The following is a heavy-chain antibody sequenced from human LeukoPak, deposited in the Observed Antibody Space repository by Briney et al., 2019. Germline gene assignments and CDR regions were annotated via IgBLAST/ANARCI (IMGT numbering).Heavy chain of an antibody. CDR3: ARVFHLIDH. V-gene: IGHV3-74*01. CDR1: GFTFNTYW. Sequence: GGSLRLSCAASGFTFNTYWMHWVRQAPGKGLVWVSRINNDGSDMSYADSVKGRFTISRDNAKNTLYLQMNSLRVEDTAVYYCARVFHLIDHWGQGTLVTVSP. J-gene: IGHJ4*02. CDR2: INNDGSDM.